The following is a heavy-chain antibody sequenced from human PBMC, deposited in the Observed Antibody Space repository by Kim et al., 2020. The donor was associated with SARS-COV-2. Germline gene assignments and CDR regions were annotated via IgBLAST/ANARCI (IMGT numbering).Heavy chain of an antibody. CDR1: GFTFSSYA. V-gene: IGHV3-23*03. J-gene: IGHJ4*02. Sequence: GGSLRLSCAASGFTFSSYAMSWVRQAPGKGLEWVSVIYSGGSGTYYADSVKGRFTISRDNSKNTLYLQMNSLRAEDTAVYYCAKSRNYYGSGSYSQDYWGQGTLVTVSS. CDR3: AKSRNYYGSGSYSQDY. CDR2: IYSGGSGT. D-gene: IGHD3-10*01.